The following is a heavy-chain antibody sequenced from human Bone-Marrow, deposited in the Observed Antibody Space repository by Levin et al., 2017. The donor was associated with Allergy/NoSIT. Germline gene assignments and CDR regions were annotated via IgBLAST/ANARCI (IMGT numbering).Heavy chain of an antibody. Sequence: GGSLRLSCAASGFTFSSYGMHWVRQAPGKGLEWVAVISYDGSNKYYADSVKGRFTISRDNSKNTLYLQMNSLRAEDTAVYYCAKDGAVVVPAANNSVPYYYYYMDGWGKGTTVTVSS. CDR2: ISYDGSNK. D-gene: IGHD2-2*01. CDR1: GFTFSSYG. CDR3: AKDGAVVVPAANNSVPYYYYYMDG. J-gene: IGHJ6*03. V-gene: IGHV3-30*18.